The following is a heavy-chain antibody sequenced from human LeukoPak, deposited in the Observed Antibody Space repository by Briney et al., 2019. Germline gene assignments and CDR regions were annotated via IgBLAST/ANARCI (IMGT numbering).Heavy chain of an antibody. Sequence: PSETLSLTCTVSGGSISSGDYYWSWIRQPPGKGLEWIGYIYYSGSTYYNPSLKSRVTISVDTSKNQFSLKLSSVTAADTAVYYCASWRTDYDILTGYSTRYYFDYWGQGTLVTVSS. CDR2: IYYSGST. D-gene: IGHD3-9*01. CDR3: ASWRTDYDILTGYSTRYYFDY. V-gene: IGHV4-30-4*01. J-gene: IGHJ4*02. CDR1: GGSISSGDYY.